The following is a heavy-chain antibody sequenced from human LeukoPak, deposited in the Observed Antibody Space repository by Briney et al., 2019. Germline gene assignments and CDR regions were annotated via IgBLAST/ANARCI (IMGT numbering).Heavy chain of an antibody. Sequence: GGSLRLSCAASGVTVSSYSMNWVRQAPGKGLEWVSSISSSSSYIYYADSVKGRFTISRDNAKNSLYPQMNSLRAEDTAVYYCARHLPSIAARFGLFDYWGQGSLVTVSS. D-gene: IGHD6-6*01. V-gene: IGHV3-21*01. CDR1: GVTVSSYS. CDR2: ISSSSSYI. CDR3: ARHLPSIAARFGLFDY. J-gene: IGHJ4*02.